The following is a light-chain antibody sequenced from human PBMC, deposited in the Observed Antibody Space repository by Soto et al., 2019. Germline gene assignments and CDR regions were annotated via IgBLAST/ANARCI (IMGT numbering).Light chain of an antibody. CDR1: QSVSSSY. CDR2: GAS. Sequence: EIVLTQSPSTLSLSPGERATLSCRASQSVSSSYLAWCQQKPGQAPRLLIYGASSRATGIPDRFSGSGSGTDFTLTISRLEPEDFAVYYCQQYGSSPYTFGQGTKREIK. J-gene: IGKJ2*01. V-gene: IGKV3-20*01. CDR3: QQYGSSPYT.